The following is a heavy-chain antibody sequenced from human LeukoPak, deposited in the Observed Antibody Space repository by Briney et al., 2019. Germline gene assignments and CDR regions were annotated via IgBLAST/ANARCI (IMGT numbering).Heavy chain of an antibody. V-gene: IGHV3-9*01. J-gene: IGHJ3*02. CDR1: GFKFDDYA. Sequence: PGGSLRLSCAASGFKFDDYAVHWVRQGPGKGLEWVSGISWNSGIIDYADSVKGRFTISRDNAKSSLFLQMNSLRVEDTALYYCAREGLTVDAFDIWGPGTVVTVSS. D-gene: IGHD2-21*02. CDR2: ISWNSGII. CDR3: AREGLTVDAFDI.